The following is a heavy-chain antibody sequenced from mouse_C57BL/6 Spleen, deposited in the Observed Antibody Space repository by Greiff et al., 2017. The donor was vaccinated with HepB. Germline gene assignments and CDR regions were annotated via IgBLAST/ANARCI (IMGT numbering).Heavy chain of an antibody. V-gene: IGHV5-17*01. CDR2: ISSCSSTI. CDR1: GFTFSDYG. J-gene: IGHJ3*01. D-gene: IGHD1-1*01. Sequence: VQLVESGGGLVQPAGSLKLSCAVSGFTFSDYGMDWVRKAPAKGQEWVAYISSCSSTIYYADTAQGRFTIYRDNAKNTLFLQMTSLRSEDTAMYYCARPGYYGSSAFAYWGQGTLVTVSA. CDR3: ARPGYYGSSAFAY.